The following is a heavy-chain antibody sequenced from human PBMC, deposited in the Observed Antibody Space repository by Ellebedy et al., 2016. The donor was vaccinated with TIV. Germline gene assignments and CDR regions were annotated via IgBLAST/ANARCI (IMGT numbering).Heavy chain of an antibody. D-gene: IGHD1-14*01. V-gene: IGHV3-9*01. CDR1: GFTFDDYG. Sequence: PGGSLRLSCAASGFTFDDYGMHWVRQAPGKGLELVSGISWNSGKIGYADSVKGRFTISRDNAKNSLYLQMNSLRVEDTAIYYCAKGGFRNWFDPWGQGTLVTVSS. CDR3: AKGGFRNWFDP. CDR2: ISWNSGKI. J-gene: IGHJ5*02.